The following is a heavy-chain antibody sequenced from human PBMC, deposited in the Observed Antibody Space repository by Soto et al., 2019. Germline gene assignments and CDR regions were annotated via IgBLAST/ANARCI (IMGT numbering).Heavy chain of an antibody. V-gene: IGHV3-21*01. CDR3: ARVAIAARAAAGKRGEYYYYYMVV. J-gene: IGHJ6*03. CDR2: ISSSSSYI. Sequence: EVQLVESGGGLVKPGGSLRLSCAASGFTFSSYSMNWVRQAPGKGLEWVSSISSSSSYIDYADSVKGRFTISRDNAKNSLYLQMNSLRAEDTAVYYCARVAIAARAAAGKRGEYYYYYMVVWGKGTTVTVSS. CDR1: GFTFSSYS. D-gene: IGHD6-13*01.